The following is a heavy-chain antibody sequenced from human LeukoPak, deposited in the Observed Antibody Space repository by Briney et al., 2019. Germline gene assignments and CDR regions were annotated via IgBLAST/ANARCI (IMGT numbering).Heavy chain of an antibody. J-gene: IGHJ3*02. Sequence: PWGSLRLSCAASEFTFSSYWMSWVRQAPGKGLEWVANIKQDGSEKYYVDSVKGRFTISRDNAKNSLYLQMNSLRAEDTAVYYCARDLYSSSWLDAFDIWGQGTMVTVSS. CDR1: EFTFSSYW. CDR2: IKQDGSEK. D-gene: IGHD6-13*01. CDR3: ARDLYSSSWLDAFDI. V-gene: IGHV3-7*01.